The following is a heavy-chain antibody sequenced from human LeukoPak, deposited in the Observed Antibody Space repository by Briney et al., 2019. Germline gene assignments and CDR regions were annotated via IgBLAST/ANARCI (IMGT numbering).Heavy chain of an antibody. Sequence: HPAGSLRLSCAASGFTFSSYWMSWVRQAPGKGLEWVANIKQDGSEKYYVDSVKGRFTISRDNAKNLLYLQMNSLRAEDTAVYYCARHSSSDAIDYWGQGTLVTVSS. CDR3: ARHSSSDAIDY. CDR1: GFTFSSYW. V-gene: IGHV3-7*05. CDR2: IKQDGSEK. D-gene: IGHD6-6*01. J-gene: IGHJ4*02.